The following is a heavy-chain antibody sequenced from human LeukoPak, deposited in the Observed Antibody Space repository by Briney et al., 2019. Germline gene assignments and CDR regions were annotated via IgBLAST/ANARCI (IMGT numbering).Heavy chain of an antibody. CDR3: ADPGMGY. Sequence: PGGSLRLSCTASGFAFSNFWMSWARQAPGKGLEWVANIKQNGSGETYIDSVKGRFIISRDNAKSSLPLQMNSLRGEDTAVYYCADPGMGYWGQGTLVTVSS. CDR1: GFAFSNFW. J-gene: IGHJ4*02. CDR2: IKQNGSGE. V-gene: IGHV3-7*01. D-gene: IGHD1-14*01.